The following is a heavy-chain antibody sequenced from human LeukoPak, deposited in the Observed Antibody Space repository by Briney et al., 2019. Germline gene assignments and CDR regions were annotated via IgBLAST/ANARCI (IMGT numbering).Heavy chain of an antibody. Sequence: SGGSLRLSCAASGFTFSSYWMNWVRQAPGKGLVWVSRIASDGSSTTYADSVKGRFTISRDNSKNTLYLQMNSLRAEDTAVYYCAKVRPWAVTTRLYFDYWGQGTLVTVSS. CDR2: IASDGSST. CDR3: AKVRPWAVTTRLYFDY. J-gene: IGHJ4*02. CDR1: GFTFSSYW. V-gene: IGHV3-74*01. D-gene: IGHD4-17*01.